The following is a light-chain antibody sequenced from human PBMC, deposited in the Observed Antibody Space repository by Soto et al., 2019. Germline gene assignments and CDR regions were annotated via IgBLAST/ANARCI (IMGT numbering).Light chain of an antibody. CDR2: GAS. J-gene: IGKJ5*01. V-gene: IGKV3D-15*01. CDR1: QSVRSN. CDR3: QQYNYWPPIT. Sequence: EVVLTQSPATLSLSPGERATLSCRASQSVRSNLAWYQQKPGQAPRLLIHGASTRGTGIPARFSASGSGAEFTLTISSLQSEDFAVYYCQQYNYWPPITFGQGTRLENK.